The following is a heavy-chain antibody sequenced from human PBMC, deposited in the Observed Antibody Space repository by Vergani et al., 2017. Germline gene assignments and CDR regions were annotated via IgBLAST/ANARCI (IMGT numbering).Heavy chain of an antibody. CDR2: TWYEGNNN. V-gene: IGHV3-33*01. J-gene: IGHJ4*02. CDR3: LGATYDSDY. D-gene: IGHD2-21*01. CDR1: SFKLGDYG. Sequence: QVQLVESGGGVVQPGRSLRLSCTPSSFKLGDYGMHWVRQAPGRGLEWVSMTWYEGNNNYYADSVKGRFTISKDISKNTLYLQMNSLRGDDTAVYYCLGATYDSDYGGQGTLVTVSS.